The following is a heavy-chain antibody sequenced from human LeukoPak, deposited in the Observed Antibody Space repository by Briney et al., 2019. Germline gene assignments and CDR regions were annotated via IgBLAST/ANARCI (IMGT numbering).Heavy chain of an antibody. CDR2: ISYDGSNK. V-gene: IGHV3-30*04. D-gene: IGHD3-10*01. CDR3: ARASGLWFGELLPYYFDY. Sequence: GGSLRLSCAASGFTFSSYAMHWVRQAPGKGLEWVAVISYDGSNKYYADSVKGRFTISRDNSKNTLYLQMNSLRAEDTAVYYCARASGLWFGELLPYYFDYWGQGTLVTVSS. J-gene: IGHJ4*02. CDR1: GFTFSSYA.